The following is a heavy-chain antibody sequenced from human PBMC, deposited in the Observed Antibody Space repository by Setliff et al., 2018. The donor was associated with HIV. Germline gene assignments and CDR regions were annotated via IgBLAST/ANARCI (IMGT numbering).Heavy chain of an antibody. CDR2: VSSSGVM. V-gene: IGHV3-48*01. CDR3: AVTSMASSFAY. CDR1: GFTVSSNY. D-gene: IGHD5-18*01. Sequence: GGSLRLSCAASGFTVSSNYMSWVRQAPGKGLEWISYVSSSGVMYYADSVRGRFTITRDNGKNSLYLQMNSLRAEDTAVYYCAVTSMASSFAYWGQGALVTVSS. J-gene: IGHJ4*02.